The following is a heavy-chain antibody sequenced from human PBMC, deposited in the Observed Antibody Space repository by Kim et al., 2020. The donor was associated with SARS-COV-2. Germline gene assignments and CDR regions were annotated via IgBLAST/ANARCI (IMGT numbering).Heavy chain of an antibody. CDR3: NGMDV. CDR1: GFTIGDYA. J-gene: IGHJ6*02. CDR2: IRTKASGGTA. V-gene: IGHV3-49*04. Sequence: GSLRLSCTVSGFTIGDYAMSWVRQAPGKGLEWVGFIRTKASGGTAAYAASVKGRFTISRDDSKSTAYLQMNSLKIEDTGVYYCNGMDVWGQGTTVTVSS.